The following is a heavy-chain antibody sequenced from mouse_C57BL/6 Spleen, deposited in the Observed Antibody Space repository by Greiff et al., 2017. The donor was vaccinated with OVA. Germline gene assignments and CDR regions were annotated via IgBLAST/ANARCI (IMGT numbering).Heavy chain of an antibody. Sequence: QVQLQQSGAELVRPGASVTLSCKASGYTFTDYEMHWVKQTPVHGLEWIGAIDPETGGTASNQKFKGKAILTADKSSSTAYMELRSLTSEDSAVYYCTRVYYEYARDDWGQGTSVTVSS. J-gene: IGHJ4*01. V-gene: IGHV1-15*01. CDR1: GYTFTDYE. CDR2: IDPETGGT. D-gene: IGHD2-4*01. CDR3: TRVYYEYARDD.